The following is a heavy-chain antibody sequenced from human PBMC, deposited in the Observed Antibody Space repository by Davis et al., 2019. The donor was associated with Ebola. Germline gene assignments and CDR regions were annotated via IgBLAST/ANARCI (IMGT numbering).Heavy chain of an antibody. CDR1: GYTLSELS. J-gene: IGHJ5*02. CDR3: TSLQEGYRSGGSHYRGRWFDP. D-gene: IGHD2-15*01. V-gene: IGHV1-24*01. Sequence: ASVQVSCKVSGYTLSELSIHWVRQAPGKGLEWMGGFESEDGETTYAQEFQGRVTLTEDTSTDTAYMGLSSLRSEDTAVYYCTSLQEGYRSGGSHYRGRWFDPWGQGTLVTVSS. CDR2: FESEDGET.